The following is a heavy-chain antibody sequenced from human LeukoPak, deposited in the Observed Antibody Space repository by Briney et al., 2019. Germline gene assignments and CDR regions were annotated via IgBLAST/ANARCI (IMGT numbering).Heavy chain of an antibody. CDR3: ATELRWKDH. CDR2: MKPNSGNT. J-gene: IGHJ4*02. Sequence: ASVKVSCKASGYTFTNYDINWVRQATGQGLEWMGYMKPNSGNTGYAQKFQGRVTMTRDTSISTAYMELSSLTSEDTAVYYCATELRWKDHWGQGSLVTVSS. V-gene: IGHV1-8*01. D-gene: IGHD4-23*01. CDR1: GYTFTNYD.